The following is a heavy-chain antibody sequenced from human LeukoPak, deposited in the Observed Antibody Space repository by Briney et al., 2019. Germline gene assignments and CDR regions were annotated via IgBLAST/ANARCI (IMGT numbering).Heavy chain of an antibody. Sequence: SETLSLTCTVSGYSISSGYYWGWIRPPPGKGLEWIGSIYHSGSTNYNPSLKSRVTISVDTSKNQFSLKLSSVTAADTAVYYCARDRYGPIDYWGQGTLVTVSS. CDR3: ARDRYGPIDY. D-gene: IGHD1-1*01. CDR2: IYHSGST. CDR1: GYSISSGYY. V-gene: IGHV4-38-2*02. J-gene: IGHJ4*02.